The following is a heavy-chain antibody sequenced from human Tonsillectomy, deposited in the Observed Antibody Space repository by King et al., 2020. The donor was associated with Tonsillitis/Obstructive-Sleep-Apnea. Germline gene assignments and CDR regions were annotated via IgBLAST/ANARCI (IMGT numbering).Heavy chain of an antibody. J-gene: IGHJ5*02. D-gene: IGHD3-3*01. V-gene: IGHV4-34*01. CDR3: AIGPRLRFLERLNWFDP. CDR1: GGSFSGYY. Sequence: VQLQQWGAGLLKPSETLSLTCAVYGGSFSGYYWSWIRQPPGKGLEWIGEINHSGSTNYNPSLKSRVTISVDTSKNQFSLKLSSVTAADPAVYYCAIGPRLRFLERLNWFDPWGQGTLVTVSS. CDR2: INHSGST.